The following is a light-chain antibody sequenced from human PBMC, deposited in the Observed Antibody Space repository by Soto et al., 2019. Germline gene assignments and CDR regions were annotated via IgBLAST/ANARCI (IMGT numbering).Light chain of an antibody. CDR2: GVN. CDR3: YSYGFVNTFG. J-gene: IGLJ2*01. Sequence: QSALTQPASVSGSPGQSITISCTGSSSDIGSYDLVSWYRQHPGEAPKLLIYGVNKRPSGVSNRFSGSKSGNTASLTISGLQDEDEDVYSCYSYGFVNTFGFGGGTKLTVL. V-gene: IGLV2-23*02. CDR1: SSDIGSYDL.